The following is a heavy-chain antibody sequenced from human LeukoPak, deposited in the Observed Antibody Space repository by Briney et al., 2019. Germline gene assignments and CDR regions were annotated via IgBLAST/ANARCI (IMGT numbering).Heavy chain of an antibody. CDR3: ARQVATKGEWAFDV. Sequence: SETLSLTCAVYGGSFSGYYWSWIRQPPGKGLEWIGEINHSGSTNYNPSLKSRVTISVDTSKNQFSLKLSSVTAADTAVYYCARQVATKGEWAFDVWGQGTMVTVSS. D-gene: IGHD5-12*01. CDR1: GGSFSGYY. V-gene: IGHV4-34*01. J-gene: IGHJ3*01. CDR2: INHSGST.